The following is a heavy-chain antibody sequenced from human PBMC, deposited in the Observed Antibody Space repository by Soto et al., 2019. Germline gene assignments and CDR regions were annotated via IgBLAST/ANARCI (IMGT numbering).Heavy chain of an antibody. CDR2: IYYSGST. CDR3: ARAYGSGSYFDP. Sequence: SETLSLTCTVSGGSISSYYWSWIRQPPGKGLEWIGYIYYSGSTNYNPSLKSRVTISVDTSKNQFSLKLSSVTAADTAVYYCARAYGSGSYFDPWGQGTLVTVSS. CDR1: GGSISSYY. V-gene: IGHV4-59*01. J-gene: IGHJ5*02. D-gene: IGHD3-10*01.